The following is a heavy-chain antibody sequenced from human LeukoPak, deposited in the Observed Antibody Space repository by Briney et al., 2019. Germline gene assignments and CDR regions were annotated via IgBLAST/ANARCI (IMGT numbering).Heavy chain of an antibody. V-gene: IGHV3-48*03. Sequence: QPGGSLRLSCAASGFDLSTYEMNWVRQAPGKGLEWIADITISGHTKNYADPMKGRFTISRDNARTSLYLQMNSLRVEDTGVYYCARGDPHADLWGQGTLVTVSS. CDR2: ITISGHTK. CDR1: GFDLSTYE. CDR3: ARGDPHADL. J-gene: IGHJ5*02.